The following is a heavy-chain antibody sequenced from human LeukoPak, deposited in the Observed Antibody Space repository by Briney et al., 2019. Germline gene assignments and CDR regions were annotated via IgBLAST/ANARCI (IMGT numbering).Heavy chain of an antibody. J-gene: IGHJ4*02. CDR1: GFTFGNYA. D-gene: IGHD4-11*01. V-gene: IGHV3-23*01. CDR3: AIPPTVTSFHY. Sequence: GGPLRLSCAASGFTFGNYAMSWVPQAPGKGLEWVSSINGRGGSTYYADSVKGRFTISRDNSKNTLYLQMNSLRAEDTAIYYCAIPPTVTSFHYWGQGTLVTVSS. CDR2: INGRGGST.